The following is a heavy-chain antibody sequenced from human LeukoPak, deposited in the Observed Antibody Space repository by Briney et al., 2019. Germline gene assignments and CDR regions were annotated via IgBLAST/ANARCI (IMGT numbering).Heavy chain of an antibody. Sequence: GGSLRLSCAASGFTFSSYGFNWVRQAPGKGLEWVAVIWYDGSNKYYADSVKGRFTVSRDNSKHTLYLQMNSLRAEDTAVYYCAKDGSGGGWKWFDPWGQGTLVTVSS. CDR3: AKDGSGGGWKWFDP. CDR1: GFTFSSYG. V-gene: IGHV3-33*06. CDR2: IWYDGSNK. D-gene: IGHD2-15*01. J-gene: IGHJ5*02.